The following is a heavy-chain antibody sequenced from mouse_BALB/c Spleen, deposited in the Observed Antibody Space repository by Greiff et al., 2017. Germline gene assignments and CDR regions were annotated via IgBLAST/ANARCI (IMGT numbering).Heavy chain of an antibody. CDR1: GYTFTDYA. CDR2: ISTYYGDA. J-gene: IGHJ3*01. V-gene: IGHV1S137*01. D-gene: IGHD1-1*01. Sequence: QVQLQQSGAELVRPGVSVKISCKGSGYTFTDYAMHWVKQSHAKSLEWIGVISTYYGDASYNQKFKGKATMTVDKSSSTAYMELARLTSEDSAIYYCARSHGSSYGVAYWGQGTLVTVSA. CDR3: ARSHGSSYGVAY.